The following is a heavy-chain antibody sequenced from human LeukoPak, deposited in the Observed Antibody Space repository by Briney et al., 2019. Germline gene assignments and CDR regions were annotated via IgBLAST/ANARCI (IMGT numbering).Heavy chain of an antibody. V-gene: IGHV1-18*01. J-gene: IGHJ5*02. D-gene: IGHD5-24*01. CDR2: ISAYNGNT. CDR3: ARDNSVRDEAWWFNP. CDR1: GYTFTSYG. Sequence: ASVKVSCKASGYTFTSYGISWVRQAPGQGLEWMGWISAYNGNTNYAQKLQGRVTMTTDTSTSTAYMELRSLRSDDTAVYYCARDNSVRDEAWWFNPWGQGTLVTVSS.